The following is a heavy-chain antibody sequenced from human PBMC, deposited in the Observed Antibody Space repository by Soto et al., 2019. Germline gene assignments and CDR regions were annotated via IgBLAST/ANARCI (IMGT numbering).Heavy chain of an antibody. D-gene: IGHD5-18*01. Sequence: QLQLQESGSGLVKPSQTLSLTCAVSGGSISSGGYYWSWIRQPPGKGLEWIGYIYHSGSTYYNPSLKSRVTLSVDRSKNQFSLKLSSVTAADTAVYYCARAVDTAMVTSCWFDPWGQGTLVTVSS. V-gene: IGHV4-30-2*01. CDR2: IYHSGST. J-gene: IGHJ5*02. CDR3: ARAVDTAMVTSCWFDP. CDR1: GGSISSGGYY.